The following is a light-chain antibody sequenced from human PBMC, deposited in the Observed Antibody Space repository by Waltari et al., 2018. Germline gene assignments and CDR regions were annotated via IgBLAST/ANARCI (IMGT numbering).Light chain of an antibody. J-gene: IGLJ2*01. V-gene: IGLV2-14*03. CDR3: SSYTTSSTLG. CDR1: SSDVGGYNS. Sequence: QSALTQPASVSGSPGQSITISCTGSSSDVGGYNSVPWYQQYPGKAPKPMIYDVSKRPSGVSNRFSGSKSGNTAPLTISGLQAEDEADYYCSSYTTSSTLGFGGGTKLTVL. CDR2: DVS.